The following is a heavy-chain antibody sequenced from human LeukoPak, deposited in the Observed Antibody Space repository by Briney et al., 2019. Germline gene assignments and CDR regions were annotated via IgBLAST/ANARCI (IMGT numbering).Heavy chain of an antibody. CDR1: GFTFSSYG. CDR3: AKDYDFWSGYYKVRYFQH. D-gene: IGHD3-3*01. J-gene: IGHJ1*01. CDR2: IRYDGSNK. V-gene: IGHV3-30*02. Sequence: GGSLRLSCEASGFTFSSYGMHWVRRAPGKGLEWVAFIRYDGSNKYYADSVKGRFTISRDNSKNTLYLQMNSLRAEDTAVYYCAKDYDFWSGYYKVRYFQHWGQGTLVTVSS.